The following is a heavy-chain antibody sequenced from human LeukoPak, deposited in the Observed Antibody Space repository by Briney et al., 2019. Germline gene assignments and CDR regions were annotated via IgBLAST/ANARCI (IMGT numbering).Heavy chain of an antibody. Sequence: GGSLRLSCAASGFTFSSYGMHWVRQAPGKGLEWVAVISYDGSNKYYADSVKGRFTISRDNSKNTLYLQMNSLRAEDTAVYYCAKGLGATTPDYWGQGTLVTVSS. V-gene: IGHV3-30*18. CDR3: AKGLGATTPDY. CDR2: ISYDGSNK. CDR1: GFTFSSYG. J-gene: IGHJ4*02. D-gene: IGHD1-26*01.